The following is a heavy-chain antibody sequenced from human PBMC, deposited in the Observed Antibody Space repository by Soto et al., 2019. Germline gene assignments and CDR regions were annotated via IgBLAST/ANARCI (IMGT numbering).Heavy chain of an antibody. CDR3: ARESGGVVPTDY. Sequence: GGSLRLSCAASGFTFSSYGMHWVRQAPGKGLEWVAVIWYDGSNKYYADSVKGRFTISRDNSKNTLYLQMNSLRAEDTAVYYCARESGGVVPTDYWGQATLVTVSS. J-gene: IGHJ4*02. D-gene: IGHD2-21*01. V-gene: IGHV3-33*01. CDR2: IWYDGSNK. CDR1: GFTFSSYG.